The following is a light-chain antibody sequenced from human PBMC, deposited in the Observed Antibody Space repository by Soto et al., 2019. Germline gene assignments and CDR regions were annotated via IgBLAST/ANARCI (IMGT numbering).Light chain of an antibody. CDR2: EGS. V-gene: IGLV2-23*01. CDR1: SSDVGSYNL. J-gene: IGLJ2*01. CDR3: CSYAGSSTLDVV. Sequence: QSVLTQPASVSGSPGQSITISCTGTSSDVGSYNLVSWYQQHPGKAPKLMIYEGSKRPSGASNRFSGSKSGNTASLTISGLQAEDEADYYCCSYAGSSTLDVVFGGGTKVTVL.